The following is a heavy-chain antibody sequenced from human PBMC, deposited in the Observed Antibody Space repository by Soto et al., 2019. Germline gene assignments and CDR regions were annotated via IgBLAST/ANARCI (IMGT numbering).Heavy chain of an antibody. J-gene: IGHJ4*02. D-gene: IGHD2-21*02. CDR2: IYYSGST. V-gene: IGHV4-31*03. Sequence: QVQLQESGPGLVKPSQTLSLTCTVSGGSISSGGYYWSWIRQHPGKGLEWIGYIYYSGSTYYNPSRKSRVTISVDTSNNRFSLKLSSVTAADTAVYYCAREAVVTVRSFDYWGQGTLVTVSS. CDR3: AREAVVTVRSFDY. CDR1: GGSISSGGYY.